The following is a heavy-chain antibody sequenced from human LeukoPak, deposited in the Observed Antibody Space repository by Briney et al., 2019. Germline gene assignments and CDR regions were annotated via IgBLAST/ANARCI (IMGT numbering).Heavy chain of an antibody. Sequence: GGSLRLSCVVSGFTFSPHTMTWVRQAPGKGLEWVSAISGSGDSTYYADSVKGRFTISRDNSKNTLYLQMNILRAEDTAVYYCSKSLGDIVVVAAAFDSWGQGALVTVSS. CDR3: SKSLGDIVVVAAAFDS. J-gene: IGHJ4*02. D-gene: IGHD2-15*01. CDR1: GFTFSPHT. V-gene: IGHV3-23*01. CDR2: ISGSGDST.